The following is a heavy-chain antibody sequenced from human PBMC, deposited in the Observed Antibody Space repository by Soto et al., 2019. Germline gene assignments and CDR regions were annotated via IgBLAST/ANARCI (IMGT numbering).Heavy chain of an antibody. CDR1: GYNFASNH. D-gene: IGHD6-13*01. J-gene: IGHJ4*02. Sequence: QVQLVQSGAEVKEPGASVKVSYKASGYNFASNHMHWVRQIPGQGLEWMGIIHPTDGSTSYAQRFRGRITLTRDAPTNTDYMELRGLTSEDTAVYYCVRDRFGSWTFDYWGQGTLLTVSS. CDR3: VRDRFGSWTFDY. V-gene: IGHV1-46*01. CDR2: IHPTDGST.